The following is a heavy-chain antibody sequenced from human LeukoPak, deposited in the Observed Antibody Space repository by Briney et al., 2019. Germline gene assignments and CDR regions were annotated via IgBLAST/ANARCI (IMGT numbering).Heavy chain of an antibody. CDR3: ARRFNYYDSSGYYEGFYFDY. Sequence: SSVKVSCKASGGTFSSYTISGVRQAPGQGLEWMGWISAYAQKFQGRVTMTTDTSTSTAYMELRSLRSDDTAVYYCARRFNYYDSSGYYEGFYFDYWGQGTLVTVSS. CDR2: ISAY. V-gene: IGHV1-18*01. J-gene: IGHJ4*02. CDR1: GGTFSSYT. D-gene: IGHD3-22*01.